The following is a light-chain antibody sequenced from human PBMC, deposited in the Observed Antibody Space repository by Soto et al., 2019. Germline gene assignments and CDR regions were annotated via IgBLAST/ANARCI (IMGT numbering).Light chain of an antibody. J-gene: IGLJ1*01. CDR2: DDN. CDR1: SSNIGGNS. V-gene: IGLV1-51*01. Sequence: QSVLTQPPSLSAAPGQKVTISFSGSSSNIGGNSVSWYQQLPGTAPKLLIYDDNKRPSGIPDRFSGSKSGTSATLGITGFQTGDEADYYCGSWDSSLSAYVFGTGTNVTVL. CDR3: GSWDSSLSAYV.